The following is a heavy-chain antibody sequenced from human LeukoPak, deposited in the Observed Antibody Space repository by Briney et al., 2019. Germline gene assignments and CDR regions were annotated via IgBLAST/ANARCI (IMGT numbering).Heavy chain of an antibody. CDR1: GFSFSSYA. Sequence: GGSLKLSCAASGFSFSSYAMSWVRQAPGKGLEWVSSISGSGDNTYYAESVKGRFTISRDNSKNTLFLQMNSLRAEDTAVFYCAKRAGYTTGWFFDFWGQGTLVTVSS. D-gene: IGHD6-19*01. J-gene: IGHJ4*02. CDR2: ISGSGDNT. CDR3: AKRAGYTTGWFFDF. V-gene: IGHV3-23*01.